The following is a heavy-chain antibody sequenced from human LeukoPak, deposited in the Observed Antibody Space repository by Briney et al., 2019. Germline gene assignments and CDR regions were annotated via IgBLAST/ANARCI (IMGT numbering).Heavy chain of an antibody. J-gene: IGHJ6*02. CDR2: IIPILGIA. CDR1: GGTFSSYA. D-gene: IGHD2-21*02. V-gene: IGHV1-69*04. Sequence: SVKVSCKASGGTFSSYAISWVRQAPGQGLEWMGRIIPILGIADYAQKFQGRVTITADKSTSTAYMELSSLRSEDTAVYYCARYCGGDCYYPDYYYYGMDVWGQGTTVTVSS. CDR3: ARYCGGDCYYPDYYYYGMDV.